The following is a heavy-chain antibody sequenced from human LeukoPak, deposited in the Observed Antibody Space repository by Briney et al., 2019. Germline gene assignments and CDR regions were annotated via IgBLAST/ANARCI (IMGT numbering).Heavy chain of an antibody. CDR1: GYSFTSYW. V-gene: IGHV5-51*01. CDR3: ARHLAPHYYDSSGYYYDAFDI. Sequence: GESLKISCKGSGYSFTSYWIGWVRQMPGKGLEWMGIIYPGDSDTRYSPSFQSQVTISADKSISTAYLQWSSLKASDTAMYYCARHLAPHYYDSSGYYYDAFDIWGQGTMVTVSS. D-gene: IGHD3-22*01. CDR2: IYPGDSDT. J-gene: IGHJ3*02.